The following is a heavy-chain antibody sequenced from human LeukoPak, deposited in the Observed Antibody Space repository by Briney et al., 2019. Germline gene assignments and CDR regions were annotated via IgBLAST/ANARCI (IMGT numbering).Heavy chain of an antibody. V-gene: IGHV3-11*01. Sequence: GGSLRLSCAASGFTFSDYYMSWIRQAPGKGLEWVSCISSSGSTIYYADSVKGRFTISRDNAKNSLYLQMNSLRAEDTAVYYCARGIKTSSGRSAFQHWGQGTLVTVSS. CDR3: ARGIKTSSGRSAFQH. CDR1: GFTFSDYY. CDR2: ISSSGSTI. J-gene: IGHJ1*01. D-gene: IGHD6-19*01.